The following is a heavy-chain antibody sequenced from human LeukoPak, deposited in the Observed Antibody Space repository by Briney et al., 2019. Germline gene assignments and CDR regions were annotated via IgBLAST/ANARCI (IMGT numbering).Heavy chain of an antibody. CDR3: ANNDALAAASY. Sequence: GGSLRLSCAASGFTFSSYWMSWVRQAPGKGLEWVANIKQDGSEKYYVDSVKGRFTISRDNAKNSLYLQMNSLRAEDTAVYYCANNDALAAASYWGQGTLVTVSS. D-gene: IGHD6-13*01. CDR2: IKQDGSEK. J-gene: IGHJ4*02. CDR1: GFTFSSYW. V-gene: IGHV3-7*01.